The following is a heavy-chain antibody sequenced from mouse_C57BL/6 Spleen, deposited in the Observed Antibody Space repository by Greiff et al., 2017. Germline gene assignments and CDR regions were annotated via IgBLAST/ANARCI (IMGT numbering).Heavy chain of an antibody. CDR1: GYTFTSYW. Sequence: VQLQQPGAELVKPGASVKLSCKASGYTFTSYWMQWVKQRPGQGLEWIGEIYPSDSYTNYNQKFKGKATLTVDTSSSTAYMQLSSLTSEDSAVYYCARGGTTVYFDYWGQGTTLTVSS. D-gene: IGHD1-1*01. J-gene: IGHJ2*01. CDR2: IYPSDSYT. CDR3: ARGGTTVYFDY. V-gene: IGHV1-50*01.